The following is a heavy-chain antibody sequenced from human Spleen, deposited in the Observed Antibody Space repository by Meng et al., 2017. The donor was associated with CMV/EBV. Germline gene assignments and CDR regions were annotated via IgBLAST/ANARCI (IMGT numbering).Heavy chain of an antibody. CDR3: VRGGENYYYYDVDV. CDR1: GYTFRSFG. J-gene: IGHJ6*02. V-gene: IGHV1-2*02. Sequence: ASVKVSCKAYGYTFRSFGFSWVRQAPGQGLEWMGWINPNTNVTNYARKFQGRVTMTRDTSISTAYMEVSRLRSDDTAVYYCVRGGENYYYYDVDVWGQGTTVTVSS. CDR2: INPNTNVT.